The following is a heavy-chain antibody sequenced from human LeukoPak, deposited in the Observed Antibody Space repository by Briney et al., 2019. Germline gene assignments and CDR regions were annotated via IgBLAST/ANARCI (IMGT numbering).Heavy chain of an antibody. D-gene: IGHD2-2*01. CDR3: ARESTAVSLTLDY. Sequence: ASVKVSCKASGYTFTCYYMHWVRQAPGQGLEWMGWSNPNSGGTNYAQKFQGRVTMTRYTSISTAYMELSRLRSDDTAVYYCARESTAVSLTLDYWGQGTLVTVSS. CDR1: GYTFTCYY. J-gene: IGHJ4*02. CDR2: SNPNSGGT. V-gene: IGHV1-2*02.